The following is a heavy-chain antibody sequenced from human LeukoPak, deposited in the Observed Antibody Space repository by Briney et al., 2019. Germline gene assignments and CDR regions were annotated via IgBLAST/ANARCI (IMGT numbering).Heavy chain of an antibody. J-gene: IGHJ5*02. CDR1: GGSISSGGYS. CDR2: IYHSGST. V-gene: IGHV4-30-2*05. CDR3: ARGDFWSGYSNWFDP. D-gene: IGHD3-3*01. Sequence: SQTLSLTCAASGGSISSGGYSWSWLRQPPGTGLEWIGYIYHSGSTYYNPSLKSRVTISVDTSKNQFSPKLSSVTAADTAVYYCARGDFWSGYSNWFDPWGQGTLVTVSS.